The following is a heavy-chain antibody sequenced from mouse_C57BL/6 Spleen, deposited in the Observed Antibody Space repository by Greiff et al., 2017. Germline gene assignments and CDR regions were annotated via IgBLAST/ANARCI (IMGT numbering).Heavy chain of an antibody. J-gene: IGHJ3*01. V-gene: IGHV1-82*01. CDR1: GYAFSSSW. CDR3: ARETAQAPSWFAY. CDR2: IYPGDGDT. Sequence: VKLVESGPELVKPGASVKISCKASGYAFSSSWMNWVKQRPGKGLEWIGRIYPGDGDTNYNGKFKGKATLTADKSSSTAYMQLSSLTSEDSAVYVCARETAQAPSWFAYWCQGTLVTVSA. D-gene: IGHD3-2*02.